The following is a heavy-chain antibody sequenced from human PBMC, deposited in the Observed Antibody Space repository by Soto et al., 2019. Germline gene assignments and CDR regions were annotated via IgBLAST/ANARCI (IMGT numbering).Heavy chain of an antibody. D-gene: IGHD2-2*01. J-gene: IGHJ4*02. CDR3: ARRKYCSSTTCFDY. CDR1: GFPFSSYW. Sequence: GGSLRLSCAAAGFPFSSYWMSWVRQVPGKGLEWVSIIYSDGYTYYAASVKDRFTISRDNFKNTLYLQMSSLRAEDTAVYYCARRKYCSSTTCFDYWGQGTLVTVSS. V-gene: IGHV3-66*01. CDR2: IYSDGYT.